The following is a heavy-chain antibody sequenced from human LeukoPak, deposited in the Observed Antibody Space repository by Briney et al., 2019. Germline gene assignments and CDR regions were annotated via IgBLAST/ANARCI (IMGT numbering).Heavy chain of an antibody. CDR3: ARDSRDGYKYYFDY. J-gene: IGHJ4*02. CDR2: IYTSGST. CDR1: GGSLSSGSYY. V-gene: IGHV4-61*02. D-gene: IGHD5-24*01. Sequence: PSETLSLTCTVSGGSLSSGSYYWSWIRQPAGKGLEWIGRIYTSGSTNYNPSLKSRVTISVDTSKNQFSLKPSSVTAADTAVYYCARDSRDGYKYYFDYWGQGTLVTVSS.